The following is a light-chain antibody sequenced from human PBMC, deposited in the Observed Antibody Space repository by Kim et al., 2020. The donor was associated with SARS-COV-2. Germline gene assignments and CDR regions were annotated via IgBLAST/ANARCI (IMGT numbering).Light chain of an antibody. Sequence: SVSQGERAIRSYRASQSVSSNIAWYQQKPGQAPRLLIYGASTRATGIPARFSGSGSGTEFTHTISSLQSEDFAVYYCQQYNNWPFFGPGTKVDIK. CDR1: QSVSSN. J-gene: IGKJ3*01. CDR3: QQYNNWPF. V-gene: IGKV3-15*01. CDR2: GAS.